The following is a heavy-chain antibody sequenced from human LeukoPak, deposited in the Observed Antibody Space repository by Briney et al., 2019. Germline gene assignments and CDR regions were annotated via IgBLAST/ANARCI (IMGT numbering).Heavy chain of an antibody. CDR1: GYSFTSSW. CDR3: ARTMPEYDSSGYYSGSFDY. V-gene: IGHV5-51*01. Sequence: AGESLKISCKGSGYSFTSSWIGWVRQMPGKGLEWMGIIYPGDSDTRYSPSFQGQVTISADKSISTAYLQWSSLKASDTAMYYCARTMPEYDSSGYYSGSFDYWGQGTLVTVSS. J-gene: IGHJ4*02. CDR2: IYPGDSDT. D-gene: IGHD3-22*01.